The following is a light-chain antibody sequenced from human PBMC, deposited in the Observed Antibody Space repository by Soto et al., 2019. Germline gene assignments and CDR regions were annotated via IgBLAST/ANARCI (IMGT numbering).Light chain of an antibody. Sequence: IPLTQSPSFVSASVGDKVTITCRASQDISSWLAWYQQKPGKAPKLLIYTASLLESGVPSRFSGSGYGTDFTLTVSSLQPEDFATYYCQQSNTFVTFGGGTTVEV. J-gene: IGKJ4*01. CDR3: QQSNTFVT. CDR2: TAS. CDR1: QDISSW. V-gene: IGKV1D-12*01.